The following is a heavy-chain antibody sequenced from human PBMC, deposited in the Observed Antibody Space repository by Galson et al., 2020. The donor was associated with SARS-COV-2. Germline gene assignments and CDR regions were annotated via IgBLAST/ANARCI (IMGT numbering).Heavy chain of an antibody. CDR2: ISNTSRYR. Sequence: KIGESLKISCEGSGVMFTDYSFYWVRQAPGKGLEWVASISNTSRYRFYQDSLRGRFTISRDNNRKSVHLQMDNLRVEDTALYYCARDLPGYGGDNGDIWGPGTSVVVS. CDR1: GVMFTDYS. CDR3: ARDLPGYGGDNGDI. V-gene: IGHV3-21*01. J-gene: IGHJ3*02. D-gene: IGHD2-2*03.